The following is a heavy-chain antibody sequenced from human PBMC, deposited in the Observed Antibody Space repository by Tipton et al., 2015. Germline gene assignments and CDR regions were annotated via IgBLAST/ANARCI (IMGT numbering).Heavy chain of an antibody. CDR2: INHRGST. J-gene: IGHJ6*02. CDR1: GGSFSDFY. CDR3: LTGYCSAGSCYRYYGMDV. V-gene: IGHV4-34*01. Sequence: GLVKPSETLSLTCGVYGGSFSDFYWNWIRQTPGKGLEWIGEINHRGSTTHNPSLKSRVSMSVDTSKNQFSLKLSSVTAADTALYYCLTGYCSAGSCYRYYGMDVWGQGTTVTVSS. D-gene: IGHD2-15*01.